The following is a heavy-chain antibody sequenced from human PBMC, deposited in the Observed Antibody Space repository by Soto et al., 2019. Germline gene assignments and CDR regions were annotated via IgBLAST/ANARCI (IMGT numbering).Heavy chain of an antibody. J-gene: IGHJ6*02. Sequence: QVQLQESGPGLVKPSQTLSLTCTVSGGSISSGGYYWSWIRQHPGKGLEWIGYIYYSGSTYYNPSLKSRVTISVDTSKKQFSLKLSSVTAADTAVYNCARVSGGDCHNGMEVWGQWTAVTVSS. V-gene: IGHV4-31*03. D-gene: IGHD2-21*02. CDR1: GGSISSGGYY. CDR2: IYYSGST. CDR3: ARVSGGDCHNGMEV.